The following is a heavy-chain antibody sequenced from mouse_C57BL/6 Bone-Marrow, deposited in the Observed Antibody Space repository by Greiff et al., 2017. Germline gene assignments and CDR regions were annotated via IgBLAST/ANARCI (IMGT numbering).Heavy chain of an antibody. CDR3: ARWVTTVVATDY. J-gene: IGHJ2*01. D-gene: IGHD1-1*01. CDR2: IYPRSGNT. CDR1: GYTFTSYG. V-gene: IGHV1-81*01. Sequence: QVHLQQSGAELARPGASVKLSCKASGYTFTSYGISWVKQRTGQGLEWIGEIYPRSGNTYYNEKFKGKATLTADKSSSTAYMELRSLTSEDSAVYFCARWVTTVVATDYWGQGTTLTVSS.